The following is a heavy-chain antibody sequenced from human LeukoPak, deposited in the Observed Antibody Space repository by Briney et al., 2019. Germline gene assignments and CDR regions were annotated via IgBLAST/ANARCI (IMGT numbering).Heavy chain of an antibody. CDR1: GFTFDDYT. CDR3: VEDMHDVSGSLDHQFGMDV. Sequence: PGGSLRLSCAASGFTFDDYTMHWVRQVPGKGLEWVSAITWNSGGIGYADSVRGRFTIARDNAKNSLYLQMDSLRPEDTALYYCVEDMHDVSGSLDHQFGMDVWGQGTTVTVSS. D-gene: IGHD1-1*01. V-gene: IGHV3-9*01. J-gene: IGHJ6*02. CDR2: ITWNSGGI.